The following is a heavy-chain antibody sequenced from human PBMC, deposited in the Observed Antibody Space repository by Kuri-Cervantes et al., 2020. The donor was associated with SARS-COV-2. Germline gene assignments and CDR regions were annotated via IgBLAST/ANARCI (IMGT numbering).Heavy chain of an antibody. CDR3: ARDGYDFWSGYSRTYGMDV. V-gene: IGHV4-34*01. CDR2: INHSGST. D-gene: IGHD3-3*01. Sequence: GSLRLSCAVYGGSFSGYYWSWIRQPPGKGLEWIGEINHSGSTNYNPSLKSRVTISVDTSKNQFSLKLSSVTAADTAVYYCARDGYDFWSGYSRTYGMDVWGQGTTVTVSS. J-gene: IGHJ6*02. CDR1: GGSFSGYY.